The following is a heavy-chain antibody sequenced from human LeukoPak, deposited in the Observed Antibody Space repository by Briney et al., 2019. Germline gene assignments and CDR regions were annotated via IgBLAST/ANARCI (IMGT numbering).Heavy chain of an antibody. V-gene: IGHV1-2*02. Sequence: VASVKVSCKASGYTFTAQYMHWVRQAPGQGLEWMEWINPDNGETKYAQSFLGRVTMTRDTSTTTAYMELSSLRSDDTAVYFCASYPRSIPTPPFDYWGQGTLVTVSS. CDR1: GYTFTAQY. CDR3: ASYPRSIPTPPFDY. CDR2: INPDNGET. D-gene: IGHD2-21*01. J-gene: IGHJ4*02.